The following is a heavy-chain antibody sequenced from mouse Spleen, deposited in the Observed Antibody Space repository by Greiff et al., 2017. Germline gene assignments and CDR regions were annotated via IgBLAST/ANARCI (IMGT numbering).Heavy chain of an antibody. Sequence: EVKVVESGGGLVQPKGSLKLSCAASGFTFNTYAMHWVRQAPGKGLEWVARIRSKSSNYATYYADSVKDRFTISRDDSQSMLYLQMNNLKTEDTAMYYCVREKIYDGYPSYYFDYWGQGTTLTVSS. CDR2: IRSKSSNYAT. D-gene: IGHD2-3*01. CDR3: VREKIYDGYPSYYFDY. V-gene: IGHV10-3*01. CDR1: GFTFNTYA. J-gene: IGHJ2*01.